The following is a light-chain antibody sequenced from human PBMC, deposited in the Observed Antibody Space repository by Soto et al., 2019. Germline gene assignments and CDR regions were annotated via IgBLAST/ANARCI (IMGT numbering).Light chain of an antibody. CDR2: QAS. CDR3: QHYKISTRYS. J-gene: IGKJ2*03. CDR1: ENVNKW. Sequence: DIQMTQSPSTLSASVGDRVTITCRASENVNKWLAWYQQRPGTVPKLLIYQASNLESGVPARFSGSGSGTDFTLTISSLQPEEFATYYCQHYKISTRYSFGQGTKVDIK. V-gene: IGKV1-5*03.